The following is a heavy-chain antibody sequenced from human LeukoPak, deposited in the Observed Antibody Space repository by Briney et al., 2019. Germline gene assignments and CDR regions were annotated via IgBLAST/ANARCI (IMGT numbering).Heavy chain of an antibody. J-gene: IGHJ5*02. V-gene: IGHV4-34*01. D-gene: IGHD4-17*01. CDR1: GGSFSGYY. CDR2: INHSGST. CDR3: ARGLGGYGDYVRPRFDP. Sequence: PSETLSLTCAVYGGSFSGYYWSWIRQPPGKGLEWIGEINHSGSTNYNPSLKSRVTISVDTSKNQFSLKLSSVTAADTAVYYCARGLGGYGDYVRPRFDPWGQGTLVTVSS.